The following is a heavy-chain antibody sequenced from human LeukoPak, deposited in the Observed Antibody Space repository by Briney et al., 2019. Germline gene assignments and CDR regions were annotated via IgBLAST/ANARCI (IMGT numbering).Heavy chain of an antibody. V-gene: IGHV5-51*01. CDR3: AVTSSIAARVRPPAELIDY. CDR1: GYSFTSYW. J-gene: IGHJ4*02. CDR2: IYPGDSDT. Sequence: GESLKISCKGSGYSFTSYWIGWVRQMPGKGLEWMGIIYPGDSDTRYSPSFQGQVTISADKSISTAYLQWSSLKASDTAMYYCAVTSSIAARVRPPAELIDYWGQGALVTVSS. D-gene: IGHD6-6*01.